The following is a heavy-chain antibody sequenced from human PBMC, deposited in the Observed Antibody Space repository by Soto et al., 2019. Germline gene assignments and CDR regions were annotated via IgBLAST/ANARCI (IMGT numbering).Heavy chain of an antibody. D-gene: IGHD3-16*02. CDR3: ARYRFTTTWSKCDY. CDR2: ISHRGTT. J-gene: IGHJ4*02. Sequence: QVQLQQSGPGLVKPSQTLSLTCAVSGVSIGSEAYYWSWIRQHPGKGLEWVGFISHRGTTYYNPSLKSRLTLSVDMSKNQFSLTLTSVTAADTAVYFCARYRFTTTWSKCDYWGQGSLVTVSS. V-gene: IGHV4-31*11. CDR1: GVSIGSEAYY.